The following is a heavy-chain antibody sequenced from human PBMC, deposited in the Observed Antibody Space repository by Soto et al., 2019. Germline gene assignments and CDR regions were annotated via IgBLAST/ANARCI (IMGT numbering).Heavy chain of an antibody. CDR2: INHRGNT. V-gene: IGHV4-34*01. D-gene: IGHD2-8*01. CDR3: ARQEVPQWFTKGYYGMDV. CDR1: GGSISSYY. Sequence: SETLSLTCTVSGGSISSYYWSWIRQPPGKGLEWIGEINHRGNTNYNPSLKSRVTISVDTSKNQFSLKLTSVTAADTAVYYCARQEVPQWFTKGYYGMDVWDQGTTVTVSS. J-gene: IGHJ6*02.